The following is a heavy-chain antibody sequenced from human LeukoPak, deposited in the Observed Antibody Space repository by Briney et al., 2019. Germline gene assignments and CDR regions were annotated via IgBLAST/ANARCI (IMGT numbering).Heavy chain of an antibody. CDR3: ARGGDIVVVPAATYQFDY. CDR1: GYTSTSHY. V-gene: IGHV1-46*01. Sequence: GASVKVSCKASGYTSTSHYMHWVRQAPGQGLEWMGIINPSGGSTSYAQKFQGRVTMTRDTSTSTVYMELSSLRSEDTAVYYCARGGDIVVVPAATYQFDYWGQGTLVTVSS. D-gene: IGHD2-2*01. CDR2: INPSGGST. J-gene: IGHJ4*02.